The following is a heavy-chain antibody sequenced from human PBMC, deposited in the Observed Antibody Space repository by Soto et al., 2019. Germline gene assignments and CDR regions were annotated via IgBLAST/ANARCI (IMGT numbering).Heavy chain of an antibody. CDR3: ARESIAARPIWYYYYYYMDV. Sequence: GGSLRLSCAASGFTFSSYWMHWVRQAPGKGLVRVSRINSDGSSTSYADSVKGRFTISRDNAKNTLYLQMNSLRAEDTAVYYCARESIAARPIWYYYYYYMDVWGKGTTVTVSS. CDR2: INSDGSST. CDR1: GFTFSSYW. D-gene: IGHD6-6*01. J-gene: IGHJ6*03. V-gene: IGHV3-74*01.